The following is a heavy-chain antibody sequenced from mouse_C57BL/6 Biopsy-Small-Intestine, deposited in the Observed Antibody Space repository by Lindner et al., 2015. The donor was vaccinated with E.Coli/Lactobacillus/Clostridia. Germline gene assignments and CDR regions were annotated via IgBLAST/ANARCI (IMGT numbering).Heavy chain of an antibody. CDR3: ANRGRDYYAMDY. J-gene: IGHJ4*01. Sequence: QLQESGGGLVKPGGSLKLSCAASGFTFSDYGMHWVRQAPEKGLERVAYIGSGSSTIYYADTVKGRFTISRDNAKNTLFLQMTSLRSEDTAMYYCANRGRDYYAMDYWGQGTSVTVSS. CDR2: IGSGSSTI. CDR1: GFTFSDYG. D-gene: IGHD3-3*01. V-gene: IGHV5-17*01.